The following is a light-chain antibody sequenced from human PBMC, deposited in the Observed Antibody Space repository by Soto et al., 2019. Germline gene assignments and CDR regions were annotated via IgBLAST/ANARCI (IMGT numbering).Light chain of an antibody. J-gene: IGKJ4*01. CDR1: QSVSSSY. CDR3: QQYGSSLLT. CDR2: GGS. Sequence: EIVLTQSPGTLSLSPGERATLSCRASQSVSSSYLAWYQQKPGQASRLLIYGGSSRATGIPDRFSCSGSGTDFTLTISRLEPEDFAVYYCQQYGSSLLTFGGGTKVEIK. V-gene: IGKV3-20*01.